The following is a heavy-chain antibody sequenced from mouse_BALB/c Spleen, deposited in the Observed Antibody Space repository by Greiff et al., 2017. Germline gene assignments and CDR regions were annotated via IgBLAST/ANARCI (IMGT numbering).Heavy chain of an antibody. CDR2: ISSGSSTI. J-gene: IGHJ2*01. V-gene: IGHV5-17*02. Sequence: EVKLVESGGGLVQPGGSRKLSCAASGFTFSSFGMHWVRQAPEKGLEWVAYISSGSSTIYYADTVKGRFTISRDKPKNTLFLQMTSLRSEDTAMYYCARRGGYLYYFDYWGQGTTLTVSS. D-gene: IGHD1-2*01. CDR3: ARRGGYLYYFDY. CDR1: GFTFSSFG.